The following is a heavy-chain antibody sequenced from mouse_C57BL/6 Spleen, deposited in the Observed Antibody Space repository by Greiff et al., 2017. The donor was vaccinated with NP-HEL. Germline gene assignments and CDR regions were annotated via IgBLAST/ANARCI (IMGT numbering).Heavy chain of an antibody. Sequence: VQLQESGAELVKPGASVKLSCKASGYTFTEYTIHWVKQRSGQGLEWIGWFYPGSGSIKYNEKFKDKATLTADKSSSTVYMELSRLTSEDSAVYFCARHEVLITTVVATGYFDVWGTGTTVTVSS. D-gene: IGHD1-1*01. CDR2: FYPGSGSI. J-gene: IGHJ1*03. CDR3: ARHEVLITTVVATGYFDV. V-gene: IGHV1-62-2*01. CDR1: GYTFTEYT.